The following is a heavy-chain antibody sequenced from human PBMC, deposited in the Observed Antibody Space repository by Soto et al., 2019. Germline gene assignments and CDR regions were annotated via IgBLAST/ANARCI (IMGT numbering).Heavy chain of an antibody. V-gene: IGHV4-59*01. D-gene: IGHD6-19*01. J-gene: IGHJ4*02. Sequence: SETLSLTCTVSGGSISSYYWSWTRQPPGKGLEWIGYIYYSGSTNYNPSLKSRVTISVDTSKNQFSLKLSSVTAADTAVYYCARDRRLAYYFDYWGQGTLVTVSS. CDR2: IYYSGST. CDR3: ARDRRLAYYFDY. CDR1: GGSISSYY.